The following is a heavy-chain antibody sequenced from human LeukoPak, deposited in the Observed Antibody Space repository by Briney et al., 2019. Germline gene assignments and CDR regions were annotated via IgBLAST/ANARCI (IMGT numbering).Heavy chain of an antibody. D-gene: IGHD5-24*01. Sequence: PGGSLRLSCAASGFTFRRHWMHWVRQAPGKGLVWVSRINGDGSATYDADSVKGRFSISRDNPKNTLYLHMHSLRADDTAVYYCAREEEMATNTDYWGQGTLVTVSS. CDR2: INGDGSAT. V-gene: IGHV3-74*01. J-gene: IGHJ4*02. CDR1: GFTFRRHW. CDR3: AREEEMATNTDY.